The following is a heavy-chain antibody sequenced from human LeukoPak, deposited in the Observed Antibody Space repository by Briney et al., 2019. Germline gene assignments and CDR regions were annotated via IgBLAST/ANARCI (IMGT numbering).Heavy chain of an antibody. J-gene: IGHJ4*02. CDR3: ASSAGPHYYDSSGAFDY. CDR2: IYNSGNT. CDR1: GGSISGYY. V-gene: IGHV4-59*12. Sequence: PSETLSLTCTVSGGSISGYYWSWIRQPPGEGLEWIGYIYNSGNTNYNPSLKSRVTISVDTSKNQFSLKLSSVTAADTAVYYCASSAGPHYYDSSGAFDYWGQGTLVTVSS. D-gene: IGHD3-22*01.